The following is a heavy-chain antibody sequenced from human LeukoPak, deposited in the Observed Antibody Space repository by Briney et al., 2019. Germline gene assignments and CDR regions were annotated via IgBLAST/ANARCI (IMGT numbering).Heavy chain of an antibody. D-gene: IGHD4-17*01. Sequence: SETLSLTCTVSDGSITNYDWSWVRQPPGKGPEFIGYIHYSGTANYNPSLRSRVTISIDTSKKHFFLKLKSVTAADTAVYYCARGRNDYGYYFDYWGQGTLVTVSS. J-gene: IGHJ4*02. CDR1: DGSITNYD. CDR2: IHYSGTA. CDR3: ARGRNDYGYYFDY. V-gene: IGHV4-59*01.